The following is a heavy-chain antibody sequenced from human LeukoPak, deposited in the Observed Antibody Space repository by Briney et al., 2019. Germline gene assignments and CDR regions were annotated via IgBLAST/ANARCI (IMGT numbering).Heavy chain of an antibody. D-gene: IGHD6-13*01. J-gene: IGHJ5*02. CDR2: INHSGST. CDR1: GGSFSGYY. V-gene: IGHV4-34*01. Sequence: SETLSLTCAVYGGSFSGYYWSWIRQPPGKGLEWIGEINHSGSTNYNPSLKSRVTISVDTSKNQFSLKLSSLTAADTAVYYCATGIAAAGTGWFDPWGQGTLVTVSS. CDR3: ATGIAAAGTGWFDP.